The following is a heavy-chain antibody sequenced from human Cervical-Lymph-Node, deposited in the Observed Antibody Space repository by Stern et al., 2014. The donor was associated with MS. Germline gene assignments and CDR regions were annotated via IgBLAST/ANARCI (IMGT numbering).Heavy chain of an antibody. D-gene: IGHD3-22*01. CDR1: GFTFSSYW. J-gene: IGHJ5*02. V-gene: IGHV3-74*02. Sequence: EVQLVESGGGLVQPGGSLRLSCAASGFTFSSYWMHWVRQAPGKGLVWVSRINSDGSSTSYADSVKGRFTISRDNAKNTLSLQMNSLRAEDTAVYYCTRALEDYYDCPNWFDPWGQGTLVTVSS. CDR2: INSDGSST. CDR3: TRALEDYYDCPNWFDP.